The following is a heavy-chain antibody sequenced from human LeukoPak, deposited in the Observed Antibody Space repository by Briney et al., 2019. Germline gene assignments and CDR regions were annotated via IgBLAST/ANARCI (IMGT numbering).Heavy chain of an antibody. J-gene: IGHJ6*03. CDR3: ASLRRDGYNYYTYYYYYMDV. D-gene: IGHD5-24*01. Sequence: SETLSLTCAVYGGSFSGYYWSWIRQPPGKGLEWIGEINHSESTNYNPSLKSRVTISVDTSKNQFSLKLSSVTAADTAVYYCASLRRDGYNYYTYYYYYMDVWGKGTTVTVSS. V-gene: IGHV4-34*01. CDR2: INHSEST. CDR1: GGSFSGYY.